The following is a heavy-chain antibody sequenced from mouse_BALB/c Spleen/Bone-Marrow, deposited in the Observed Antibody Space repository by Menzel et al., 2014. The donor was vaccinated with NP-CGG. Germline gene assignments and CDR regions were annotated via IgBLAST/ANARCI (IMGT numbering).Heavy chain of an antibody. V-gene: IGHV14-3*02. CDR3: ARYYYGSSWFAY. J-gene: IGHJ3*01. CDR2: IDPAHGNT. CDR1: GFNIKDTY. D-gene: IGHD1-1*01. Sequence: EVQLQQSGAELVKPGASVKLSCTASGFNIKDTYMYRVTQRPEQGLEWIGRIDPAHGNTKYDPKFQDKATITADTSSNTAYLQLSSLTSEDTAVYYCARYYYGSSWFAYWGQGTLVTVSA.